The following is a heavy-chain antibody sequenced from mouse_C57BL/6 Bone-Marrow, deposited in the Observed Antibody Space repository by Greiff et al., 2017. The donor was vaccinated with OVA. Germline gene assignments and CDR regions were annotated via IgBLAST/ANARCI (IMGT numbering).Heavy chain of an antibody. CDR1: GYSITSGYD. CDR3: AREGLGQEFDY. D-gene: IGHD4-1*01. CDR2: ISYSGST. J-gene: IGHJ2*01. Sequence: EVQLKESGPGMVKPSQSLSLTCTVTGYSITSGYDWHWIRHFPGNKLEWMGYISYSGSTNYNPSLKSRISITHDTSKNHFFLKLNSVTTEDTATYYCAREGLGQEFDYWGQGTTLTVSS. V-gene: IGHV3-1*01.